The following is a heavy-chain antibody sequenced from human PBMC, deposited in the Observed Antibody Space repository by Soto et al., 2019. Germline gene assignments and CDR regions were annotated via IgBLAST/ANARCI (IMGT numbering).Heavy chain of an antibody. CDR1: GFTFSSYG. CDR2: ISYDGSNK. J-gene: IGHJ4*02. V-gene: IGHV3-30*18. Sequence: QVQLVESGGGVVQPGRSLRLSCAASGFTFSSYGMNWVRKARGKGREWVAVISYDGSNKYYADSVKGRFTISRDNSKNTLYLQMNSLRAEDTAVYYCAKENRLSSRSPDFDYWGQGTLVTVSS. D-gene: IGHD6-13*01. CDR3: AKENRLSSRSPDFDY.